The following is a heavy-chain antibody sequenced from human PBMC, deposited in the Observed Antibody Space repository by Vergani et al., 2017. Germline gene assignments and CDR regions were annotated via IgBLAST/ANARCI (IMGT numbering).Heavy chain of an antibody. Sequence: QVVESGGGVVQPGRSLRLSCAGSGFPFSGYGMHWVRQAPGKGLEWVAMITYEGSNVEYADSVNGRFTVSRDNSKNTVYLEMNSLRAGDTPVYYCARRIVGVDVFYDAIDIWGQGTKVTVSS. CDR2: ITYEGSNV. J-gene: IGHJ3*02. V-gene: IGHV3-30*03. D-gene: IGHD1-26*01. CDR1: GFPFSGYG. CDR3: ARRIVGVDVFYDAIDI.